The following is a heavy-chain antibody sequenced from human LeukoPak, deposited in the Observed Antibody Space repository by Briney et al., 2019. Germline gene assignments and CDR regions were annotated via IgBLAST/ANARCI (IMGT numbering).Heavy chain of an antibody. V-gene: IGHV1-69*13. J-gene: IGHJ4*02. CDR3: ARDPYYGSGSSTDY. D-gene: IGHD3-10*01. Sequence: ASVKVSCKASGGTFSSYAISWVRQAPGQGLEWMGGIIPIFGTANYAQKFQGRVTITADESTSTAYMELSSLRSEDTAVYYCARDPYYGSGSSTDYWGQGTLVTVSS. CDR1: GGTFSSYA. CDR2: IIPIFGTA.